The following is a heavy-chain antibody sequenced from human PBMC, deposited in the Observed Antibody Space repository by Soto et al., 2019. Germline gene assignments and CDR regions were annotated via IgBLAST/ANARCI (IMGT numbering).Heavy chain of an antibody. J-gene: IGHJ4*02. V-gene: IGHV1-46*01. CDR3: ARASPIRVGYSSSWTFDY. Sequence: QVQLVQSGAEVKKPGASVKVSCKASGYTFTSYYMHWVRQAPGQGLEWMGIINPSGGSTSYAQMFQGRVTMTRDTSASTGYMELSSLISEDTAVYYCARASPIRVGYSSSWTFDYWGQGTLVTVSS. D-gene: IGHD6-13*01. CDR1: GYTFTSYY. CDR2: INPSGGST.